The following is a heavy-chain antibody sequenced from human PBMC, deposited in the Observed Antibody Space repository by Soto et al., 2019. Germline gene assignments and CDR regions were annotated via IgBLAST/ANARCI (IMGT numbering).Heavy chain of an antibody. D-gene: IGHD5-12*01. V-gene: IGHV3-48*02. CDR2: ISSSSSTI. CDR3: AREDILADRSFEY. Sequence: GGSLRLSCAASVFTFSSYSMNWVRQSPGKGLEWVSYISSSSSTIYCADSVKGRFTISRDNAKNSMYLQMNSLRDEDTAVYYCAREDILADRSFEYWGQGTVDTVSS. J-gene: IGHJ4*02. CDR1: VFTFSSYS.